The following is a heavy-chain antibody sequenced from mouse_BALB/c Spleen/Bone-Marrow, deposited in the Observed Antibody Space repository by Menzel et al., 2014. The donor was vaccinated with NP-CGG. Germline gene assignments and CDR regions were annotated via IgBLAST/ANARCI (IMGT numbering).Heavy chain of an antibody. V-gene: IGHV1-74*01. J-gene: IGHJ3*01. CDR1: GYSFTNYW. D-gene: IGHD2-1*01. CDR3: ARFGNYEGFAY. CDR2: IHPSDSET. Sequence: VQLQQSGAELVRPGASVKLSCKASGYSFTNYWMNWVKQRPGKGLGGMGMIHPSDSETRLNQKFKDKATLTVDKSSSTAYMQLSSPTSEDSAVYYCARFGNYEGFAYWGQGTLVTVSA.